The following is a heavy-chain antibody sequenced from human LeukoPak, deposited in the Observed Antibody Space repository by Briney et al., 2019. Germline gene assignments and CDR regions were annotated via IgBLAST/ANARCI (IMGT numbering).Heavy chain of an antibody. CDR3: AKTGSSTTFYYYYMDV. CDR2: IYSGGST. D-gene: IGHD2-2*01. J-gene: IGHJ6*03. V-gene: IGHV3-66*01. CDR1: GFTASSNY. Sequence: PGGSLRLSCAASGFTASSNYMSWVRQAPGKGLEWVSVIYSGGSTFYADSVKGRFTISRDNSKNTLYLQMNSLRAEDTAVYYCAKTGSSTTFYYYYMDVWGKGTTVTVSS.